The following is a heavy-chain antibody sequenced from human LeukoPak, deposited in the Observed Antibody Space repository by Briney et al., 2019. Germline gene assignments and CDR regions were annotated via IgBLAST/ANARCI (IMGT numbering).Heavy chain of an antibody. V-gene: IGHV5-51*01. Sequence: GESLKISCKGSGYNFTNYWIGWVRQMPGKGLEWMGIIYPGDSDTTYSPSFQGQVTISADKSITTAYLQWSSLKASDTAMYYCARRNPLTQDAFDIWGQGTMVTVSS. CDR3: ARRNPLTQDAFDI. CDR1: GYNFTNYW. CDR2: IYPGDSDT. D-gene: IGHD2-21*02. J-gene: IGHJ3*02.